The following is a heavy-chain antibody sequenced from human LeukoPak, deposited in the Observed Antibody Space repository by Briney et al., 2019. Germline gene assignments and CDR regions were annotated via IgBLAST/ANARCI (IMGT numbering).Heavy chain of an antibody. Sequence: SETLSLTCTVSGDSVRTSNSYWGWIRQPPGKGLEWIVSMYYSGNTYYNPSLKSRVTISVDTSKNQLSLRLSSVTAADTAVYYCARHPHYYFDNRARWGQGTLVTVSS. V-gene: IGHV4-39*01. J-gene: IGHJ4*02. CDR2: MYYSGNT. CDR3: ARHPHYYFDNRAR. CDR1: GDSVRTSNSY. D-gene: IGHD3-22*01.